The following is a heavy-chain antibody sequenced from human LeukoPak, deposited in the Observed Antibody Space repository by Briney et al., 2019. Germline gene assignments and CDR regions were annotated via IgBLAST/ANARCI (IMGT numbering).Heavy chain of an antibody. V-gene: IGHV4-38-2*02. CDR2: ISHSGKT. CDR1: GYSISSTYY. CDR3: ARLNPHVATFHY. J-gene: IGHJ4*02. D-gene: IGHD1-14*01. Sequence: WGTLSLTCTVSGYSISSTYYGAWIRQPPGKGVEWIATISHSGKTYYTPSLESRLTISLDKYKKHFSLRVSSVPAAETPVYYCARLNPHVATFHYWRLSPLVAVPS.